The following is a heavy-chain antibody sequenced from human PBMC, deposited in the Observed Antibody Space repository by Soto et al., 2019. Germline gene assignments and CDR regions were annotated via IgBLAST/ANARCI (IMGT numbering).Heavy chain of an antibody. V-gene: IGHV3-23*01. CDR3: AKGSADLIPTFWSAPGHFDY. CDR1: GFTFSSYA. Sequence: GGSLRLSCAASGFTFSSYAMSWVRQAPGKGLEWVSAISGSGGSTYYADSVKGRFTISRDNSKNTLYLQMNSLRAEDTAVYYCAKGSADLIPTFWSAPGHFDYRGQGTLVTVSS. CDR2: ISGSGGST. D-gene: IGHD3-3*01. J-gene: IGHJ4*02.